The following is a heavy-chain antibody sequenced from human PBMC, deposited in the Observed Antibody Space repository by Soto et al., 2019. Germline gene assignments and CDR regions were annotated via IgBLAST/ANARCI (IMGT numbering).Heavy chain of an antibody. CDR1: GFAFITYG. Sequence: GGSLRLSCAASGFAFITYGMSWVRQAPGKGLEWVSAISSSGVNTYNADSVKGRFTISRDNSKKMLYLQMNSLRAEDTAVYYCAKGGYYFDSSGYFDYWGLGTLLTVSS. J-gene: IGHJ4*02. CDR3: AKGGYYFDSSGYFDY. D-gene: IGHD3-22*01. CDR2: ISSSGVNT. V-gene: IGHV3-23*01.